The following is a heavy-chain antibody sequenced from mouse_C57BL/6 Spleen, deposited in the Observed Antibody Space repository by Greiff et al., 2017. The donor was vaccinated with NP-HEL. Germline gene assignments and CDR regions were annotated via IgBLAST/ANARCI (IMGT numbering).Heavy chain of an antibody. J-gene: IGHJ3*01. D-gene: IGHD2-4*01. CDR3: ARDPLYYDYDEFAY. V-gene: IGHV3-6*01. CDR1: GYSITSGYY. CDR2: ISYDGSN. Sequence: EVKLMESGPGLVKPSQSLSLTCSVTGYSITSGYYWNWIRQFPGNKLEWMGYISYDGSNNYNPSLKNRISITRDTSKNQFFLKLNSVTTEDTATYYCARDPLYYDYDEFAYWGQGTLVTVSA.